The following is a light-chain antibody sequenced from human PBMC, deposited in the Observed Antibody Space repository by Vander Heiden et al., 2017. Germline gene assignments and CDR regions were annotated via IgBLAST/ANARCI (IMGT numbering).Light chain of an antibody. V-gene: IGLV1-40*01. Sequence: QSVLPQPPPVPGAPGPSVTIDCTGSSSNVGAGYDVLWYQQLPGIAPKLLIYGNANRPSGVPDRFSGSKSGTSASLAITGLQAEDEADYYCQSYDRSLTGPVVFGGGTKLTVL. J-gene: IGLJ2*01. CDR2: GNA. CDR3: QSYDRSLTGPVV. CDR1: SSNVGAGYD.